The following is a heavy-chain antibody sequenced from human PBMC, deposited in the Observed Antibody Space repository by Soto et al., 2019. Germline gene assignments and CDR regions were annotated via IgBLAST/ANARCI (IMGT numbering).Heavy chain of an antibody. D-gene: IGHD3-3*01. CDR3: AADTIPIN. V-gene: IGHV3-21*01. J-gene: IGHJ4*02. CDR1: GFTFSNAW. CDR2: ISSSSSYI. Sequence: GGSLRLSCAASGFTFSNAWMNWVRQAPGKGLEWVSSISSSSSYIYYADSVKGRFTISRDNAKNSLYLQMNSLRAEDTAVYYCAADTIPINWGQGTLVTVSS.